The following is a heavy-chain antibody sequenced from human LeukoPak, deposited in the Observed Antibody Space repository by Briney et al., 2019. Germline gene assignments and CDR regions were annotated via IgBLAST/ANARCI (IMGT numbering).Heavy chain of an antibody. J-gene: IGHJ4*02. D-gene: IGHD3-3*01. Sequence: GGSLRLSCAASGFTFSSYEMHWVRQAPGKGLEWVSYISSSGSTIYDADSVKGRFTISRDNAKNSLYLQMNSLRAEDTGVYYCAKYAVRETFFGDYWGQGTLVAVSS. CDR3: AKYAVRETFFGDY. V-gene: IGHV3-48*03. CDR1: GFTFSSYE. CDR2: ISSSGSTI.